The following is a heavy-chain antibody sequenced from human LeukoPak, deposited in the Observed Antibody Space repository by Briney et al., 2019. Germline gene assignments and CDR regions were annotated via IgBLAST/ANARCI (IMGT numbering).Heavy chain of an antibody. D-gene: IGHD6-19*01. CDR1: GGSISSSSYY. V-gene: IGHV4-39*01. Sequence: PETLSLTCTVSGGSISSSSYYWGWIRQPPGKGLEWIGSIYYSGSTYYNPSLKSRVTISVDTSKNQFSLKLTSLTAADTAVYYCARREQWLVQGAFDIWGQGTMVTVSS. CDR2: IYYSGST. CDR3: ARREQWLVQGAFDI. J-gene: IGHJ3*02.